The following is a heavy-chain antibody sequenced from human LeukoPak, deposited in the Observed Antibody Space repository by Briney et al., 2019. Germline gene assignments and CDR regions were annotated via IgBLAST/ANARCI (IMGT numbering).Heavy chain of an antibody. D-gene: IGHD5-12*01. CDR3: ARVSGYDWESFYDY. V-gene: IGHV4-59*01. J-gene: IGHJ4*02. CDR1: GGSISTDY. Sequence: SETLSLTCTVSGGSISTDYWSWIRQPPGKGLEWIGYIYYSGSTNYNPSLKSRVTISVDTSKNQFSLKLNSVTAADTAVYYCARVSGYDWESFYDYWGQGTLVTVSS. CDR2: IYYSGST.